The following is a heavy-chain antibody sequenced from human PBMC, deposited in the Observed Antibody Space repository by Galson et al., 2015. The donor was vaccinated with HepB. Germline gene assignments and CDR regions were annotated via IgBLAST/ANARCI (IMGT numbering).Heavy chain of an antibody. J-gene: IGHJ5*02. Sequence: SVKVSCKASGYTFTGYYMHWVRQAPGQGLEWMGWINPNSGGTNYAQKFQGWVTMTRDTSISTAYMELSRLRSDDTAVYYCARGRGYNWNDGAWFDPWGQGTLVTVSS. D-gene: IGHD1-1*01. CDR3: ARGRGYNWNDGAWFDP. V-gene: IGHV1-2*04. CDR1: GYTFTGYY. CDR2: INPNSGGT.